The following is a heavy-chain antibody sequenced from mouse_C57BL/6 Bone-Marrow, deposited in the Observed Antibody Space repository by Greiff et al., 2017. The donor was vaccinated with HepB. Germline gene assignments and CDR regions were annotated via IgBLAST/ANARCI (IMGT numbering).Heavy chain of an antibody. Sequence: EVHLVESGEGLVKPGGSLKLSCAASGFTFSSYAMSWVRQTPEKRLEWVAYISSGGDYIYYADTVKGRFTISRDNARNTLYLQMSSLKSEDTAMYYCTRDPRSSGYGAMDYWGQGTSVTVSS. D-gene: IGHD3-2*02. V-gene: IGHV5-9-1*02. CDR3: TRDPRSSGYGAMDY. J-gene: IGHJ4*01. CDR2: ISSGGDYI. CDR1: GFTFSSYA.